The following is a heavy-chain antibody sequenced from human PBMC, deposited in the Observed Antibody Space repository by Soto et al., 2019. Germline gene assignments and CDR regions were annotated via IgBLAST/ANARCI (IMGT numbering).Heavy chain of an antibody. J-gene: IGHJ4*02. CDR2: MYYSGST. Sequence: RSLTCTVSGGSISSYYWSWIRQPPGKGLEWIGYMYYSGSTNYNPSLKSRVTISVDTSKNQFSLKLSSVTAADTAVYYCGGKNYDSSGYFDYWGKGTLVTVSS. CDR3: GGKNYDSSGYFDY. CDR1: GGSISSYY. D-gene: IGHD3-22*01. V-gene: IGHV4-59*01.